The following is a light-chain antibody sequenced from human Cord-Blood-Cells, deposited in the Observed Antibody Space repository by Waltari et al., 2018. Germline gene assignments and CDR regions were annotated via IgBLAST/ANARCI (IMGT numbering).Light chain of an antibody. J-gene: IGKJ3*01. Sequence: DIQITQSPSTLSASVGDRVTITCRASQSISSWLAWYKQKPGKAPKLLISVASSLESGGPSRFSGSGSGTEFTLTISSLQPHDFATYYCQQYNSYSRFGRGSKVDIK. CDR1: QSISSW. CDR3: QQYNSYSR. V-gene: IGKV1-5*01. CDR2: VAS.